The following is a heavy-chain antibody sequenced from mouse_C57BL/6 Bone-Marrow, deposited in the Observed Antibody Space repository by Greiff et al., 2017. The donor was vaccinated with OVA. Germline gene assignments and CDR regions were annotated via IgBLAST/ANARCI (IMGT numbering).Heavy chain of an antibody. V-gene: IGHV5-17*01. CDR1: GFTFSDYG. J-gene: IGHJ4*01. CDR3: ARNDGFFYWYPMDH. Sequence: DVKLVESGGGLVKPGGSLKLSCAASGFTFSDYGMHWVRQAPEKGLEWVAYISSGSSTIYYADTVKGRFTISRDNAKNTLFLQMTSLRSEDTAMYYCARNDGFFYWYPMDHWGQGTSATVSS. D-gene: IGHD2-3*01. CDR2: ISSGSSTI.